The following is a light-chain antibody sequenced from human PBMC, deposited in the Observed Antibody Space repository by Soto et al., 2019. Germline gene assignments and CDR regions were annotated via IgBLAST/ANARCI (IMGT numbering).Light chain of an antibody. V-gene: IGKV1-5*02. CDR1: QSISSW. CDR2: DAS. J-gene: IGKJ4*01. CDR3: QQYNSYSLLT. Sequence: DIQMTQSPSTLSASVGDRVTIICRASQSISSWLAWYQQKPGKAPKLLIYDASSLESGVPSRFSGSGSGTEFTLTISSLQPNDFATYYCQQYNSYSLLTFGGGTKVEIK.